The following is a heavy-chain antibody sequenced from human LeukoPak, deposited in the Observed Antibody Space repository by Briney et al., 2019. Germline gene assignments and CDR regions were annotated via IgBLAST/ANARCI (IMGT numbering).Heavy chain of an antibody. V-gene: IGHV3-53*01. CDR2: IYSGGST. CDR3: ARARGNTYYYGSGSFFRGGHRNWFDP. CDR1: GFTVSSNY. D-gene: IGHD3-10*01. J-gene: IGHJ5*02. Sequence: PTGGSLRLSCAASGFTVSSNYMSWVRQAPGKGLEWVSVIYSGGSTYYADSVKGRFTISRDNSKNTLYLQMNSLRAEDTAVYYCARARGNTYYYGSGSFFRGGHRNWFDPWGQGTLVTVSS.